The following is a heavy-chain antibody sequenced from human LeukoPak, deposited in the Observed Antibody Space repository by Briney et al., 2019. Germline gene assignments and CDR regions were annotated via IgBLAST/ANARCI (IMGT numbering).Heavy chain of an antibody. CDR2: ISTAGDT. Sequence: GGSLRLSCAASGFTFSSYDMHWVRQATGKGLEWASAISTAGDTYYPGSVKGRFTISRENAKNSLYLQMSSLRAGDTAVYYCARGYCSGGSCYSGVYYYYGMDVWGQGTTVTVSS. CDR3: ARGYCSGGSCYSGVYYYYGMDV. CDR1: GFTFSSYD. D-gene: IGHD2-15*01. J-gene: IGHJ6*02. V-gene: IGHV3-13*01.